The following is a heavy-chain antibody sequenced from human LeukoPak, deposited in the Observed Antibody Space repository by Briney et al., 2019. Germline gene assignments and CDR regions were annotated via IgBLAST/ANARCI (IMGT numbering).Heavy chain of an antibody. D-gene: IGHD1-26*01. CDR1: GFTFSSYS. Sequence: GGSLRLSCAASGFTFSSYSMNWVRQAPGKGLEWVSSVSESGDGTYYADSVMGRFIITRDNSRKTFHLQMDSLRADDTAIYYCAKGKVNHLGALDFWGQGTLVTVSS. CDR2: VSESGDGT. J-gene: IGHJ4*02. CDR3: AKGKVNHLGALDF. V-gene: IGHV3-23*01.